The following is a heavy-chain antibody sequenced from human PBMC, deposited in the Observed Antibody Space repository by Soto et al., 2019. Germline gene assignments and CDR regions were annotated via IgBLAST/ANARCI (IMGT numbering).Heavy chain of an antibody. D-gene: IGHD3-22*01. CDR2: ISYGGSNK. CDR1: GFTFSSYA. Sequence: VGSLRLSCAASGFTFSSYAMHWVRQAPGKGLEWVAVISYGGSNKYYADSVKGRFTISRDNSKNTLYLQMNSLRAEDTAVYYCARDGDDSSGYYNYYYYGMDVWGQGTTVTVSS. CDR3: ARDGDDSSGYYNYYYYGMDV. J-gene: IGHJ6*02. V-gene: IGHV3-30-3*01.